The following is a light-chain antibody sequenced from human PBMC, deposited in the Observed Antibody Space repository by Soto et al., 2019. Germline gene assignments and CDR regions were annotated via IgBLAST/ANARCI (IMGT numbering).Light chain of an antibody. Sequence: DIQMTQSPSSLSASVGDRVTITCRASQSISSYLNWYQQKPGKAPKLLIYAASSLHSGVPSRFSGSGSGTDFTLNISSLQPEYFATYFCQQIYSTPPMYTFGHGTKLEIK. CDR2: AAS. V-gene: IGKV1-39*01. J-gene: IGKJ2*01. CDR3: QQIYSTPPMYT. CDR1: QSISSY.